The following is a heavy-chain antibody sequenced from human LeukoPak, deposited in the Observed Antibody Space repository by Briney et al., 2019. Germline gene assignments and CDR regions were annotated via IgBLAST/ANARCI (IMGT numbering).Heavy chain of an antibody. CDR3: ARAPTGTGGWNWFDP. D-gene: IGHD1-1*01. CDR1: GGPISSYY. J-gene: IGHJ5*02. Sequence: SETLSLTCTVSGGPISSYYWSWLRQPAGKGLELIGRIYTSGTTNYNPSLKSRVPMSVDTSKNQFSLKLSSGTAADTAVYYCARAPTGTGGWNWFDPWGQGTLVTVSS. V-gene: IGHV4-4*07. CDR2: IYTSGTT.